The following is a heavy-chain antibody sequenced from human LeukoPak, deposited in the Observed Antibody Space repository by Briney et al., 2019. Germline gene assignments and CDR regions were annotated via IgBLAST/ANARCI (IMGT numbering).Heavy chain of an antibody. CDR3: ARMYYYDSSGPYSYSYGMDV. J-gene: IGHJ6*02. D-gene: IGHD3-22*01. CDR1: GGAFSGYY. CDR2: INHSRSA. V-gene: IGHV4-34*01. Sequence: SETLSLTCAVYGGAFSGYYWSWIPEPPGKGLEWIWEINHSRSATYNPSLKSRVTISVYTSKTQCSLKLSSVTAADTAVYYCARMYYYDSSGPYSYSYGMDVWGQGTTVTVPS.